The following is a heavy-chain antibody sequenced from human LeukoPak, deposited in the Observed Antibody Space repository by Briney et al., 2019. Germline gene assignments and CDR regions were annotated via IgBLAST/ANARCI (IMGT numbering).Heavy chain of an antibody. D-gene: IGHD3-10*01. J-gene: IGHJ4*02. CDR3: ASIRFGELSFKP. Sequence: SETLSLTCAVYGGSFSGYYWSWIRQPPGKGLEWIGEINHSGSTNYNPSLKSRVTISVDTSKNQFSLKLSSVTAADTAVYYCASIRFGELSFKPWGQGTLVTVSS. V-gene: IGHV4-34*01. CDR1: GGSFSGYY. CDR2: INHSGST.